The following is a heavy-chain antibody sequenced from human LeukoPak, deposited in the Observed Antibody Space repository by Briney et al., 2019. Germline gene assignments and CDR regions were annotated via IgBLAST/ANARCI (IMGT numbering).Heavy chain of an antibody. J-gene: IGHJ4*02. CDR2: INPNSGGT. D-gene: IGHD1-1*01. V-gene: IGHV1-2*02. CDR3: ARASWVSNADAVW. Sequence: ASVKVSCKASGYTFTGYYMHWVRQAPGQGLEWMGWINPNSGGTNYAQKFQGRVTMTRDTSISTAYMELSRLRSDDTAIYYCARASWVSNADAVWWGQGTQVTVSP. CDR1: GYTFTGYY.